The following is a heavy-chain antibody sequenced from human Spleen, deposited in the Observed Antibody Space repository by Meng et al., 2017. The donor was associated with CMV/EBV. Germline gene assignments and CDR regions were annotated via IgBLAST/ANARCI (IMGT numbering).Heavy chain of an antibody. D-gene: IGHD6-6*01. J-gene: IGHJ4*02. Sequence: LSLTCAASGFTFSNYAMSWVRQAPGKGLEWVSIIYVRDSTGYYADSVKGRFTISRDNPKNTLYLQMNSLRAEDTAVYYCAKSMLKYSSSSSFDYWGQGTLVTVSS. CDR2: IYVRDSTG. V-gene: IGHV3-23*03. CDR3: AKSMLKYSSSSSFDY. CDR1: GFTFSNYA.